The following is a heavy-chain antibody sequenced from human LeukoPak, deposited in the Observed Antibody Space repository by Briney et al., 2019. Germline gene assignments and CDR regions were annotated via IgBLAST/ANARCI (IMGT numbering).Heavy chain of an antibody. D-gene: IGHD1-26*01. Sequence: PGGSLRLSCAASGFTFSSYAMSWVRQAPGEGLEWVSTISGSGGSIYYADSVKGRFTISRDNSKNTLYLQMNSLRAEDTAVYYCAKVVQWELLAFRYYFDYWGQGTLVTVSS. CDR1: GFTFSSYA. J-gene: IGHJ4*02. CDR3: AKVVQWELLAFRYYFDY. V-gene: IGHV3-23*01. CDR2: ISGSGGSI.